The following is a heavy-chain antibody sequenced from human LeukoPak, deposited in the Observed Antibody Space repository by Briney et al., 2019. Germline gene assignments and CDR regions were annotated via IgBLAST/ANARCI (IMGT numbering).Heavy chain of an antibody. J-gene: IGHJ4*02. CDR2: IWYDGSNK. V-gene: IGHV3-33*06. D-gene: IGHD4-17*01. CDR1: GFTFSRYG. CDR3: AKARDYGDYPH. Sequence: GGSLRLSCAASGFTFSRYGMHWVRQAPGKGLEWVAVIWYDGSNKYYADSVKGRFTISRDNSKNTLYLQMNSPRAEDTAVYYCAKARDYGDYPHWGQGTLVTVSS.